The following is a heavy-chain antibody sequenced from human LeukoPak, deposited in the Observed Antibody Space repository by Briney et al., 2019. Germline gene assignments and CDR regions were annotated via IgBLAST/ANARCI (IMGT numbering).Heavy chain of an antibody. CDR1: DFSFRTYS. CDR3: ARVGVGDWGSVWDH. Sequence: GGSLRLSCGASDFSFRTYSMIWARQTPGTGLEWISYISSGGGVTHYAESVKGRFSISRDNAKNSLFLQMNRLKDEDTAVHYCARVGVGDWGSVWDHWGQGVRVTVSS. V-gene: IGHV3-48*02. CDR2: ISSGGGVT. J-gene: IGHJ4*02. D-gene: IGHD3-16*01.